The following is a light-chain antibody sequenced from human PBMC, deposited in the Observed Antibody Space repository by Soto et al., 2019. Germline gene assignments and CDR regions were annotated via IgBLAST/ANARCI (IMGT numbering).Light chain of an antibody. J-gene: IGKJ2*01. V-gene: IGKV1-5*03. CDR2: QAS. Sequence: DIQMTQSPSTLSASVGDRVTITCRASQSISSWLAWYQQKPGKAPKLLIYQASSLESGLPSRFSGSGSGTEFNLTISSLQPDDFATYYCQQYNSYPYTFGQGTKLEIK. CDR1: QSISSW. CDR3: QQYNSYPYT.